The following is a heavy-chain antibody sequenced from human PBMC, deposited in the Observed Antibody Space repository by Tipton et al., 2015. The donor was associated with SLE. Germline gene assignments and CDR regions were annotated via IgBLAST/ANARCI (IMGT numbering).Heavy chain of an antibody. CDR2: IYPGDSDT. D-gene: IGHD3-22*01. Sequence: QLVQSGAEVKKPGESLKISCKGSGYSFTSYWIGWVRQMPGKGLEWMGIIYPGDSDTRYSPSFQGQVTISADKSISTAYLQWSSLKASDTAMYYCASATYYYDSSGGTGYYYYMDVWGKGTTVTVSS. V-gene: IGHV5-51*03. CDR3: ASATYYYDSSGGTGYYYYMDV. CDR1: GYSFTSYW. J-gene: IGHJ6*03.